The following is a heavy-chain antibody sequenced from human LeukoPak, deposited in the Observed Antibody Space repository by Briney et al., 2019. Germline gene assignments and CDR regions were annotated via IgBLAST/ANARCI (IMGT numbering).Heavy chain of an antibody. V-gene: IGHV3-74*01. J-gene: IGHJ4*02. CDR2: INGDGSST. Sequence: GGSLRLSCAASGFPFSSYWMHWVRQVPGKGLVWVSRINGDGSSTSYADSVKGRFTISRDNSKNTLYLQMSSLRADDTAVYYCATVSLYSSSWYCDYWGQGTLVTVSS. CDR1: GFPFSSYW. D-gene: IGHD6-13*01. CDR3: ATVSLYSSSWYCDY.